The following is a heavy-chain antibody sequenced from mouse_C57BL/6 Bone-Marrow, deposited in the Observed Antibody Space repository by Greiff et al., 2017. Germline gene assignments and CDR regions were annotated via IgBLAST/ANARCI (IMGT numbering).Heavy chain of an antibody. V-gene: IGHV1-63*01. CDR1: GYTFTNYW. Sequence: QVQLKESGAELVRPGTSVKMSCKASGYTFTNYWIGWVKQRPGHGLEWIGDIYPGGGYTNYNEKFKGKATLTADKSSSTAYMQFSSLTSADSAVYYYGEWDYSNYDWYFDVWGTGTAVTVSS. J-gene: IGHJ1*03. D-gene: IGHD2-5*01. CDR3: GEWDYSNYDWYFDV. CDR2: IYPGGGYT.